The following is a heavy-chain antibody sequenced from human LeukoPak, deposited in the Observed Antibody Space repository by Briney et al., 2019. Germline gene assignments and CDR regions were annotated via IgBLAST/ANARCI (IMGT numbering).Heavy chain of an antibody. CDR3: AREAPRDFDILTGYTDS. V-gene: IGHV3-23*01. CDR1: GFTFSSYW. D-gene: IGHD3-9*01. Sequence: GGSLRLSCAASGFTFSSYWMTWVRQAPGKGLEWVSAITGRGGSTYYADSVKGRFTISRDNSKSTLYLQMNSLRADDTAIYYCAREAPRDFDILTGYTDSWGQGTLVTVSS. CDR2: ITGRGGST. J-gene: IGHJ5*01.